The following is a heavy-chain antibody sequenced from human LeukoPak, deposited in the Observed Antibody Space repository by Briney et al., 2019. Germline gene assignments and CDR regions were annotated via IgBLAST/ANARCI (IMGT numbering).Heavy chain of an antibody. V-gene: IGHV4-59*08. CDR3: ARQLGIGWFDP. CDR1: GGSISSYY. D-gene: IGHD2-15*01. Sequence: SETLSLTCTVSGGSISSYYWSWIRQPPGRGLAWIRDIYYSGSTNYNPSLKSRVTISVDTSKNQFSLKLSSVTAADTAVYYCARQLGIGWFDPWGQGTLVTVSS. CDR2: IYYSGST. J-gene: IGHJ5*02.